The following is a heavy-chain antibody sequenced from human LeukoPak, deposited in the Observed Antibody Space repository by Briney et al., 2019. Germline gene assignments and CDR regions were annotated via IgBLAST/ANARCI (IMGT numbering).Heavy chain of an antibody. CDR2: ISSSSSTI. D-gene: IGHD3-3*01. V-gene: IGHV3-48*01. J-gene: IGHJ6*03. CDR1: GFTFSSYS. Sequence: GGSLRLSCAASGFTFSSYSMNWVRQAPGKGLEWVSYISSSSSTIYYADSVKGRFTISRDNAKNSLYLQMNSLRAEDTAVYYCARDQDRITIFGVVIISPYMDVWGKGTTATVSS. CDR3: ARDQDRITIFGVVIISPYMDV.